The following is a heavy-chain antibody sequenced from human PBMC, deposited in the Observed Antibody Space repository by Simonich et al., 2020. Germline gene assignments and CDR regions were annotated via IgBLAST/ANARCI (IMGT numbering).Heavy chain of an antibody. CDR2: KSYDGRNK. CDR1: GFTFSSYA. V-gene: IGHV3-30*07. Sequence: QVQLVESGGGVVQPGRSLRLSCAASGFTFSSYAMHWVRQAPGKGLEWVEVKSYDGRNKYYADSVKGRFTISRDNSKNTLYLQMNSLRAEDTAVYYCARDGERYCGGDCYSYFDYWGQGTLVTVSS. J-gene: IGHJ4*02. D-gene: IGHD2-21*02. CDR3: ARDGERYCGGDCYSYFDY.